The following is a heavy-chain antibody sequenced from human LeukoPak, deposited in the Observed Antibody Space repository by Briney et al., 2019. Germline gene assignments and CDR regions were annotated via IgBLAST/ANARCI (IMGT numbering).Heavy chain of an antibody. Sequence: ASVKVSCKASGYTFTSYDINWVRQATGQGLEWMGWMNPNSGSTGYAQTVQGRVTMTRNNSINTPYMELSSLRAEDTAVYYCARRRSSGYLDYWGQGTLVTVSS. V-gene: IGHV1-8*01. CDR1: GYTFTSYD. J-gene: IGHJ4*02. CDR2: MNPNSGST. D-gene: IGHD3-22*01. CDR3: ARRRSSGYLDY.